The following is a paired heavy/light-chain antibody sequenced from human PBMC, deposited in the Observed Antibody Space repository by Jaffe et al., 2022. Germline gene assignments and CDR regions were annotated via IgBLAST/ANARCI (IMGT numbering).Light chain of an antibody. Sequence: EIVLTQSPGTLSLSPGERATLSCRASQSVSSNYLAWYQQKPGQAPRLLIYGASSRATGIPDRFSGSGSGTDFTLTISRLEPEDFAVYYCQQYGSSLPWTFGQGTKVEIK. J-gene: IGKJ1*01. CDR3: QQYGSSLPWT. CDR1: QSVSSNY. CDR2: GAS. V-gene: IGKV3-20*01.
Heavy chain of an antibody. CDR2: IRTKAYGGTT. CDR1: GFTFGDNA. CDR3: VPYSGSAFDY. J-gene: IGHJ4*02. D-gene: IGHD1-26*01. V-gene: IGHV3-49*04. Sequence: EVQLVESGGDLVQPGRSLRLSCATSGFTFGDNAMTWVRQAPGKGLEWVGFIRTKAYGGTTEYAASVKGRFTISRDDSKSIAYLQMNSLKTEDTAVYYCVPYSGSAFDYWGQGTLVTVSS.